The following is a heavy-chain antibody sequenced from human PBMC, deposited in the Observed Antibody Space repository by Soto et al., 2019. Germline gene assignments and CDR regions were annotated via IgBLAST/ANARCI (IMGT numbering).Heavy chain of an antibody. V-gene: IGHV1-18*01. Sequence: QVHLVQSGAEVKKPGASVKVSCKGSGYTFTSYGITWVRQAPGQGLEWMGWISAHNGNTDYAQRLQGRATVTRDTSTSTAYMELRSLRSDDTAVYYCARGRYGDYGGQGALVTVSS. CDR3: ARGRYGDY. D-gene: IGHD1-1*01. CDR2: ISAHNGNT. J-gene: IGHJ4*02. CDR1: GYTFTSYG.